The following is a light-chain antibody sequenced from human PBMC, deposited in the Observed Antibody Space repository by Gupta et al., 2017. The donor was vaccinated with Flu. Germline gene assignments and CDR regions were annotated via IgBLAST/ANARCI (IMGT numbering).Light chain of an antibody. CDR1: NNDIGGYDY. CDR3: SSDTSGTLYV. Sequence: TNNDIGGYDYVSWHHQHPGKAPKVLISDVTHRPSGISDRFSGSKSGNTAFLTISGLQPEDEADYFCSSDTSGTLYVFGTGTRLTVL. J-gene: IGLJ1*01. CDR2: DVT. V-gene: IGLV2-14*03.